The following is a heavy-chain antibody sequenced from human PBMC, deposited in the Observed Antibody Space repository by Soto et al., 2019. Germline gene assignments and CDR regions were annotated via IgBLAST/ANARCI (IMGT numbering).Heavy chain of an antibody. CDR3: AKEALAPYFDSSGYYSFFDY. CDR2: ISYHGNDK. Sequence: QVQLVESGGGVVQPGRSLRLSCAASGFTFSSFGMHWVRQAPGKGLEWVAAISYHGNDKYYADSVKGRFIISRDNSKNTXDXXMNSLRAEDMAVYYCAKEALAPYFDSSGYYSFFDYWGQGTLVTVSS. V-gene: IGHV3-30*18. J-gene: IGHJ4*02. CDR1: GFTFSSFG. D-gene: IGHD3-22*01.